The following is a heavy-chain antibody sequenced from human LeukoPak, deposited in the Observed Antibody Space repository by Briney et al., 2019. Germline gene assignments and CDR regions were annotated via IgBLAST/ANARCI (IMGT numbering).Heavy chain of an antibody. CDR3: AVYNWPNWFDP. CDR1: DGSISSYY. Sequence: SETLSLTCTVSDGSISSYYWSWIRQPPGKGLEWIGYIYYSGSTNYNPSLKSRVTISVDTSKNQFSLKLSSVTPADTAMYYCAVYNWPNWFDPWGQGTLVTVSS. D-gene: IGHD1-20*01. CDR2: IYYSGST. J-gene: IGHJ5*02. V-gene: IGHV4-59*01.